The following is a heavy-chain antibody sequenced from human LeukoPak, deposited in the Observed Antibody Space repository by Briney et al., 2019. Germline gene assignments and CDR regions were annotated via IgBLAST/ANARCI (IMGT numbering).Heavy chain of an antibody. D-gene: IGHD3-16*01. Sequence: GGSLRLSCAASGLTFSDYYMSWIRQAPGKGLEWVSYISSSGTTIYYADSVKGRFTISRDNAKNSLYLQMNSLRAEDTAVYYCARDLFGMAYYFDYWGQGTLVTVSS. CDR2: ISSSGTTI. CDR3: ARDLFGMAYYFDY. CDR1: GLTFSDYY. J-gene: IGHJ4*02. V-gene: IGHV3-11*01.